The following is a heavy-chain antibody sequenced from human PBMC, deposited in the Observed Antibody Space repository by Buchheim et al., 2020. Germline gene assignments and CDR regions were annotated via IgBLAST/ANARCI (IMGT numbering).Heavy chain of an antibody. J-gene: IGHJ6*02. CDR1: GFRFTNYA. CDR3: AKGLLVSGLHYYVTDV. CDR2: ISDSSGST. Sequence: EVQLLESGGDLVQPGGSLRLSCAASGFRFTNYAMSWVRQAPGKGLNWVAAISDSSGSTYYADSVKGRFTISRDNSRNTLYLQMNGLRADDTAVYHCAKGLLVSGLHYYVTDVWGQGTT. V-gene: IGHV3-23*01. D-gene: IGHD5/OR15-5a*01.